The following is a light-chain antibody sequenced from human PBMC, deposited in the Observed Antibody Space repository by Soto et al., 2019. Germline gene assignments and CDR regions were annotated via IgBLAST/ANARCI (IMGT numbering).Light chain of an antibody. CDR1: QSDSGSY. CDR2: GAA. J-gene: IGKJ1*01. CDR3: QYSNTWPLT. V-gene: IGKV3-20*01. Sequence: GSLSLSPGERATLSCRARQSDSGSYLAGYQQKPGQAPRRLINGAASRATGIPDGFSGSGSGTDLTLTISRREHSEVFACYYRQYSNTWPLTFGEGTMVDIK.